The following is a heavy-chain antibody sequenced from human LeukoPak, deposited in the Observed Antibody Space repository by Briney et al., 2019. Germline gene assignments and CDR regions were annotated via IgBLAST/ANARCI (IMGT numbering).Heavy chain of an antibody. CDR2: ISAYNGNT. CDR3: ARDGAFGALDY. V-gene: IGHV1-18*01. CDR1: GYTFTTYG. J-gene: IGHJ4*02. Sequence: GASVKVSCEASGYTFTTYGVSWVRQAPGEGLLWMGWISAYNGNTNYAQKLQGRVTMTTDTSTSTAYMELRSLRSDDTAVYYCARDGAFGALDYWGQGTLVTVSS. D-gene: IGHD1-26*01.